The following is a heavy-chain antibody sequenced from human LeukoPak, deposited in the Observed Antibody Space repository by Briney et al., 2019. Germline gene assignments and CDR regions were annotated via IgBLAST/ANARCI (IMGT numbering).Heavy chain of an antibody. J-gene: IGHJ3*02. CDR1: GGSISSYY. CDR2: IYYSGST. D-gene: IGHD3-3*01. Sequence: SETLSLACTVSGGSISSYYWSWIRQPPGKGLEWIGYIYYSGSTNYNPSLKSRVTISVDTSKNQFSLKLSSVTAADTAVYYCARVPVTRFLEWFPIGAFDIWGQGTMVTVSS. V-gene: IGHV4-59*01. CDR3: ARVPVTRFLEWFPIGAFDI.